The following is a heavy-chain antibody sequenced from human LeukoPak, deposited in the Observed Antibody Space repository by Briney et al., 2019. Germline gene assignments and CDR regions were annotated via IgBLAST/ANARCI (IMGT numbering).Heavy chain of an antibody. V-gene: IGHV3-11*06. J-gene: IGHJ4*02. Sequence: GGSLRLSCAASGFTFGDYYMSWIRQAPGKGLEWVSYISSSSSSYTNYADSVKGRFTISRDNAKNSLYLQMNSLRAEDTAVYYCARGIDRYSSSFDYWGQGTLVTVSS. CDR1: GFTFGDYY. CDR2: ISSSSSSYT. D-gene: IGHD6-19*01. CDR3: ARGIDRYSSSFDY.